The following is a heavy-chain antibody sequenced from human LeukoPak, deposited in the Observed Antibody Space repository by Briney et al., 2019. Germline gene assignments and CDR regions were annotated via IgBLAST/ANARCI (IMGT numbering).Heavy chain of an antibody. CDR2: ISSSSTYM. CDR1: GFTFSSYS. D-gene: IGHD2-15*01. Sequence: PGGSLRLSCVASGFTFSSYSMNWVRQAPGKGLEWVSSISSSSTYMFYGDSMKGRFTISRDNAKSSLYLQMNSLRAEDTAVYYCARASRGCSGGSCSFDYWGQGTLVTVSS. J-gene: IGHJ4*02. V-gene: IGHV3-21*01. CDR3: ARASRGCSGGSCSFDY.